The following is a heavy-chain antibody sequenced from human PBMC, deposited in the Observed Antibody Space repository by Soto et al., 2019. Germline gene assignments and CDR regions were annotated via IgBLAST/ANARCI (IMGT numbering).Heavy chain of an antibody. J-gene: IGHJ6*02. CDR1: GGSISSGGYY. Sequence: PLSLTCTVSGGSISSGGYYWSWILQHPGKGLEWIGYIYYSGSTYYNPSLKSRVTISVDTSKNQFSLKLSSVTAADTAVYYCARSRRERGYSYIFPYCYYGMDVWGQGTTVTVSS. V-gene: IGHV4-31*03. D-gene: IGHD5-18*01. CDR3: ARSRRERGYSYIFPYCYYGMDV. CDR2: IYYSGST.